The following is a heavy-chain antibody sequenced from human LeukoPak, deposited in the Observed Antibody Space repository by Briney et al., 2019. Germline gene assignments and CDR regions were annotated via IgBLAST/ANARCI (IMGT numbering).Heavy chain of an antibody. V-gene: IGHV4-4*02. CDR3: AGGEGYSSTWYQPHFDY. CDR2: IFHSGST. Sequence: SETLSLTCAVSGGYISSSNWWSWVRQAPGKGLEWIGEIFHSGSTKYNPSLKSRVTISVDKSKNQFSLKLSSVTAADTAVYYCAGGEGYSSTWYQPHFDYWGQGILVTVSS. J-gene: IGHJ4*02. CDR1: GGYISSSNW. D-gene: IGHD6-13*01.